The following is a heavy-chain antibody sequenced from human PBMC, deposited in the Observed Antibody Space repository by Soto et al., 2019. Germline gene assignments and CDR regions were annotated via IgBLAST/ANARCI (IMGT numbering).Heavy chain of an antibody. Sequence: GGSLRLSCAASGFTFSNAWMNWVRQAPGKGLEWVGRIKSKTDGGTTDYAAPVKGRFTISRDDSKNTLYLQMNSLKTEDTAVYYCTTAEYYYDSSGYYEDAFDIWGQGTMVTVS. CDR3: TTAEYYYDSSGYYEDAFDI. D-gene: IGHD3-22*01. CDR1: GFTFSNAW. CDR2: IKSKTDGGTT. J-gene: IGHJ3*02. V-gene: IGHV3-15*07.